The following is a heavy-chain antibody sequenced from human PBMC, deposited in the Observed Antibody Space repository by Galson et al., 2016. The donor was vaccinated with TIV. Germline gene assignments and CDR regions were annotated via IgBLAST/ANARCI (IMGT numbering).Heavy chain of an antibody. CDR3: AEGRVSAFDL. CDR1: GDSVSRNGVA. J-gene: IGHJ2*01. Sequence: CAISGDSVSRNGVAWNWIRQSPSRGLEWLGRTYYTSKWYNDYAVFVKSRITIHPDTSRNQCSLQLNSVTPEDTAVYYCAEGRVSAFDLWGRGTLVTVSS. CDR2: TYYTSKWYN. V-gene: IGHV6-1*01.